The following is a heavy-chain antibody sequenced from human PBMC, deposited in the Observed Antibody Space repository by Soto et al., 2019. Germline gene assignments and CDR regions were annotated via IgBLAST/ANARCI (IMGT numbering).Heavy chain of an antibody. D-gene: IGHD4-17*01. CDR1: GGSISRSSNH. CDR2: IYYSENT. J-gene: IGHJ4*02. CDR3: ATHPPYGPLDH. V-gene: IGHV4-39*01. Sequence: ASETLSLTCTVSGGSISRSSNHWGWIRQPPGKGLEWIGNIYYSENTYYNPSLKSRVTISVDTPKNQFSLRLTSVTAADTAVYYCATHPPYGPLDHWGQGTLVTVSS.